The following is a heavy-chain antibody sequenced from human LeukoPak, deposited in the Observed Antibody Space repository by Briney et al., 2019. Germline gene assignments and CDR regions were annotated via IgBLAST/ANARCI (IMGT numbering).Heavy chain of an antibody. CDR2: ISSSSSYI. V-gene: IGHV3-21*01. CDR1: GFTFSSYS. J-gene: IGHJ4*02. D-gene: IGHD4-17*01. CDR3: ARAILVTTVTGGY. Sequence: PGGSLRLSCAASGFTFSSYSMNWVRQAPGKGLEWVSSISSSSSYIYYADSVKGRFTISRDNAKNSLYLQMNSLRAEDTAVYYCARAILVTTVTGGYWGQGTLVTVSS.